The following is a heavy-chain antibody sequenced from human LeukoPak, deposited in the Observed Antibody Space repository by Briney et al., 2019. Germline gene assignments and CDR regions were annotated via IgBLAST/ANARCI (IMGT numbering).Heavy chain of an antibody. V-gene: IGHV3-9*01. Sequence: GGSLRLFCVASGFTFDVYAMHWVRQAPGKGLEWVSSVSWKGGSIGYADSVKGRFTISRDNAKNSLYLQMNSLRPEDTALYYCAKDSEGGTYFYDYMDVWGKGTTVTVSS. CDR2: VSWKGGSI. CDR3: AKDSEGGTYFYDYMDV. J-gene: IGHJ6*03. CDR1: GFTFDVYA.